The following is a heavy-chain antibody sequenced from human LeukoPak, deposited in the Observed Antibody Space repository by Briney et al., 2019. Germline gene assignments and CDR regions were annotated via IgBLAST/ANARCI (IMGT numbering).Heavy chain of an antibody. J-gene: IGHJ4*02. Sequence: PGGSLRLSCAASGFTFSSYSMSWVRQAPGKGLEWVSAISSSGGSTYYANSVKGRFTISRDNSKNTLYLQMNSRRAEDTAVYCCAKDQVSRTIFGVVTDCWGQGTLVTVSS. CDR2: ISSSGGST. CDR1: GFTFSSYS. CDR3: AKDQVSRTIFGVVTDC. D-gene: IGHD3-3*01. V-gene: IGHV3-23*01.